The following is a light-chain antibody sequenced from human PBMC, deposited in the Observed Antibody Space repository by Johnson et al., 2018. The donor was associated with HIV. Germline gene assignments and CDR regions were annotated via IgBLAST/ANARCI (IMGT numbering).Light chain of an antibody. V-gene: IGLV1-51*01. CDR1: SSNIGNNY. Sequence: QLVLTQPPSVSAAPGQKVTISCSGSSSNIGNNYVSWYQQLPGTAPKLLIYDNNKRPSGIPDRFSGSKSGTSATLGITGLQSEDEADYYCAAWDDSLNGHVFGTGTKVTVL. CDR2: DNN. J-gene: IGLJ1*01. CDR3: AAWDDSLNGHV.